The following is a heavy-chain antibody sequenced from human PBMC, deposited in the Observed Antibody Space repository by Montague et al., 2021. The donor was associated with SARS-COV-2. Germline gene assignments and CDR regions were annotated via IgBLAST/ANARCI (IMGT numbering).Heavy chain of an antibody. V-gene: IGHV4-59*11. CDR3: ARDLVPPRTVIKTNYFYLDV. Sequence: SETLSLTCTVSGGFISSPYWSWIRQPPGKGLEWIGHIYHSGNTDYNPSLKSRVTISIDTSMNQFSLSLSSMTAADTAVYFCARDLVPPRTVIKTNYFYLDVWGQGTTVIVSS. J-gene: IGHJ6*03. CDR2: IYHSGNT. D-gene: IGHD2-8*01. CDR1: GGFISSPY.